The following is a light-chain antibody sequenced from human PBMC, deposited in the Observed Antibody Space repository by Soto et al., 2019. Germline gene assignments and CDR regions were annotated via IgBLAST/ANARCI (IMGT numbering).Light chain of an antibody. CDR1: SSNIGNNY. Sequence: QSVLTQPPSVSAAPGQKVTISCSGSSSNIGNNYVSWYQQLPGTAPKLLIYENNKRPSGIPDRFSGSKSGTSATLGITGLQTGDEADYYCGTWDSSLSAHWVFGEGTKLTVL. V-gene: IGLV1-51*02. J-gene: IGLJ3*02. CDR3: GTWDSSLSAHWV. CDR2: ENN.